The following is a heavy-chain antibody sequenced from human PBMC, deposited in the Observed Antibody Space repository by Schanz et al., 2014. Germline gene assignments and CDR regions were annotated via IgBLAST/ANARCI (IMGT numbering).Heavy chain of an antibody. Sequence: EVQLVESGGGLVQPGGSLRLSCAASGFTFSSYSMNWVRQAPGKGLEWVSSISSSSSYIYYADSVKGRFTISRDNAKTSLYRQMNSRRAEDTAVYYCARAPPPYSSSPYYWYYGMDVWGQGTTVTVSS. D-gene: IGHD6-6*01. CDR1: GFTFSSYS. J-gene: IGHJ6*02. CDR2: ISSSSSYI. CDR3: ARAPPPYSSSPYYWYYGMDV. V-gene: IGHV3-21*04.